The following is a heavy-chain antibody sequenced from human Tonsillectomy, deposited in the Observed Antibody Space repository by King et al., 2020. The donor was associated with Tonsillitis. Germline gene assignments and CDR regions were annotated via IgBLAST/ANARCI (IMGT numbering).Heavy chain of an antibody. CDR2: INLSGGST. J-gene: IGHJ6*03. V-gene: IGHV3-23*04. Sequence: VQLVESGGGLVHPGGSLRLSCAASGFTFSSYAMSWVRQAPGKGLEWVSTINLSGGSTYYADSVKGRFTISRDISRNTLYLQMNSLRAEDTAVYFCARVEGASTPYYYYYMDVWGKGTTVTVSS. CDR1: GFTFSSYA. D-gene: IGHD3-16*01. CDR3: ARVEGASTPYYYYYMDV.